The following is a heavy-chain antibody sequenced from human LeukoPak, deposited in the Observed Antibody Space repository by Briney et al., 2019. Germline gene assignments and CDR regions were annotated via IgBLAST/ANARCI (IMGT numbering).Heavy chain of an antibody. CDR2: IYYSGST. CDR3: ARSPYYYYSPTLLFDY. D-gene: IGHD3-22*01. CDR1: GGSFSGYY. J-gene: IGHJ4*02. V-gene: IGHV4-59*01. Sequence: SETLSLTCAVYGGSFSGYYWSWIWQPPGKGLEWIGYIYYSGSTNYNPSLKSRVTISVDTSKNQFSLKLSSVNAADTAVYYCARSPYYYYSPTLLFDYWGQGTLVTVSS.